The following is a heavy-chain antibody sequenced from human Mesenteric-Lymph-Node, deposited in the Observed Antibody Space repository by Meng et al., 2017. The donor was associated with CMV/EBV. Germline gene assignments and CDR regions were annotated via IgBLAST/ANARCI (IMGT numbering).Heavy chain of an antibody. V-gene: IGHV1-18*01. J-gene: IGHJ4*02. CDR1: GYTFTSYG. Sequence: CKASGYTFTSYGISWVRQAPGQGLEWMGWISAYNGNTNYAQKLQGRVTMTTDTSTSTAYMELRSLRSDDTAAYYCARQWLVRWYFDYWGQGTLVTVSS. CDR2: ISAYNGNT. CDR3: ARQWLVRWYFDY. D-gene: IGHD6-19*01.